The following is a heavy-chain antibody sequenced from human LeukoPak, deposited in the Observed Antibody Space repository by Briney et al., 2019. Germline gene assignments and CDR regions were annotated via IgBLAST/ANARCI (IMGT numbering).Heavy chain of an antibody. CDR3: ARDRYSYGFLDP. Sequence: SETLSLTCTVSGGSISSYYWSWIRQPPGKGLEWIGYIYYSGSTNYNPSLKSRVTISVDTFKNQFSLKLSSVTAADTAVYYCARDRYSYGFLDPWGQGTLVTVSS. CDR1: GGSISSYY. CDR2: IYYSGST. J-gene: IGHJ5*02. V-gene: IGHV4-59*01. D-gene: IGHD5-18*01.